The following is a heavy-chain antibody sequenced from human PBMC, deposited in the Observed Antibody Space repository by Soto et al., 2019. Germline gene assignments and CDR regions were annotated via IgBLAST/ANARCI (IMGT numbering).Heavy chain of an antibody. CDR1: GGSISSSSYY. D-gene: IGHD6-19*01. CDR3: ANGPTLYSSGWYYFDY. Sequence: SETLSLTCTVSGGSISSSSYYWGWIRQPPGKGLEWIGSIYYSGSTYYNPSLKSRVTISVDTSKNQFSLKLSSVTAADTAVYYCANGPTLYSSGWYYFDYWGQGTLVTVSS. V-gene: IGHV4-39*01. J-gene: IGHJ4*02. CDR2: IYYSGST.